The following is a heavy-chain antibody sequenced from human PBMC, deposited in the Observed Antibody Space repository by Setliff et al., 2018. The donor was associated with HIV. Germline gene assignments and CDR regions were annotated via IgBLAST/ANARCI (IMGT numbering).Heavy chain of an antibody. CDR1: GGTFSTYT. CDR2: IIPIFGTP. Sequence: SVKVSCKTSGGTFSTYTIAWVRQAPGQGLEWMGRIIPIFGTPNYAQKFQGRVTITADKSTSTVYLDLRSLASEDTAMYYCARSVWAVVVPTDPAVDAFAIWGQGTMVT. CDR3: ARSVWAVVVPTDPAVDAFAI. V-gene: IGHV1-69*08. D-gene: IGHD2-2*01. J-gene: IGHJ3*02.